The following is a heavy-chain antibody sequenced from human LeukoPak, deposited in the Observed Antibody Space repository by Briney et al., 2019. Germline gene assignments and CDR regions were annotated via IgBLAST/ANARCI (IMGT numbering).Heavy chain of an antibody. V-gene: IGHV4-59*01. D-gene: IGHD5-24*01. Sequence: SETLSLTCTVSGGSISSYYWSWIRQPPGKGLEWIGYIYYSGSTNYNSSLKSRVTISVDTSKNRFSLKLSSVTAADTAVYYCARDGEMAAFDYWGQGTLVTVSS. J-gene: IGHJ4*02. CDR2: IYYSGST. CDR1: GGSISSYY. CDR3: ARDGEMAAFDY.